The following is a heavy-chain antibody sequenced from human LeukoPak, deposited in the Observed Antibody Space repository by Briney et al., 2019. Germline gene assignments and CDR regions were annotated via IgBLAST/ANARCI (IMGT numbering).Heavy chain of an antibody. CDR1: GFTFSSYS. CDR3: ARVSSGWPLDY. Sequence: GGSLRLSCAASGFTFSSYSMNWVRQAPGKGLEWVSSISSSSSYMYYADSVKGRFTISRDNAKNSLYLQMNSLRAEDTAVYYCARVSSGWPLDYWGQGTLVTVSS. D-gene: IGHD6-19*01. V-gene: IGHV3-21*01. CDR2: ISSSSSYM. J-gene: IGHJ4*02.